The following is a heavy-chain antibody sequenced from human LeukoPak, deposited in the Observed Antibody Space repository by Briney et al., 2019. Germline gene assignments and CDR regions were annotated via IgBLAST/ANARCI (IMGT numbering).Heavy chain of an antibody. Sequence: PSETLSLTCTVSGGSISNYWSWIRQPPGKGLEWIGYIYYSGSTNYNPSLKSRVTISVDTSRNQFSLKLSSVTAADTAVYYCARLSNDSSGYYYYFDYWGQGTLVTVSS. J-gene: IGHJ4*02. CDR2: IYYSGST. V-gene: IGHV4-59*01. D-gene: IGHD3-22*01. CDR1: GGSISNY. CDR3: ARLSNDSSGYYYYFDY.